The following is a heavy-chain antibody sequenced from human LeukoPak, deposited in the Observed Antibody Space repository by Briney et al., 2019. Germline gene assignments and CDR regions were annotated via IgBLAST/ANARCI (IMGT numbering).Heavy chain of an antibody. Sequence: PSETLSLTCTVSGGSISSYYWSWIRQPPGKGLEWIGYIYYSGSTNYNPSLKSRVTISVDTSKNQFSLKLSSVTAADTAVYYCARQFGGYSYGYQDYWGQGTLVTVSS. D-gene: IGHD5-18*01. CDR1: GGSISSYY. J-gene: IGHJ4*02. CDR2: IYYSGST. CDR3: ARQFGGYSYGYQDY. V-gene: IGHV4-59*08.